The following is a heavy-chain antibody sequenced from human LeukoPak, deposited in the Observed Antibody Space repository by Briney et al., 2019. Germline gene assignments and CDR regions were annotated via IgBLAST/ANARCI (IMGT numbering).Heavy chain of an antibody. D-gene: IGHD6-19*01. CDR1: GFTFSSYE. Sequence: PGGSLRLSCAASGFTFSSYEMNWVRQAPGKGLEWVSYISSSGSTIYYADSVKGRFTISRDNAKNSLYLQMNSLRAEDTAVYYCAREERSSGHTLWYWGQGTLVTVSS. CDR2: ISSSGSTI. CDR3: AREERSSGHTLWY. J-gene: IGHJ4*02. V-gene: IGHV3-48*03.